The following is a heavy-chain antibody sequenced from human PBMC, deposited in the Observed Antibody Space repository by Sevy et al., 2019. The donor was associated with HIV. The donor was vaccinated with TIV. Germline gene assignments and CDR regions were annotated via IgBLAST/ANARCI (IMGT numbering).Heavy chain of an antibody. Sequence: GGSLRLSCAASGFTFSSYSMNWVRQAPGKGLEWISYITTTSNTIYYADSVEGRFTISRDNAKSSLYLQMNSLRAEDTAVYYCARGRPCYLDYWDQGTLVTVS. CDR2: ITTTSNTI. CDR1: GFTFSSYS. CDR3: ARGRPCYLDY. D-gene: IGHD2-21*01. V-gene: IGHV3-48*01. J-gene: IGHJ4*02.